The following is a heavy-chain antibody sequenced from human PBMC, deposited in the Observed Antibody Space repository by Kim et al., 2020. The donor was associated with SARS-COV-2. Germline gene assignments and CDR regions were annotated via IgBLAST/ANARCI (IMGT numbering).Heavy chain of an antibody. V-gene: IGHV3-73*01. D-gene: IGHD3-9*01. CDR2: IRSKPKSYAT. CDR3: ATYIDSFFNH. Sequence: GGSLRLSCAASGFIFSGSTIHWVRQASGKGLEWVGRIRSKPKSYATAYTVSVKGTFTVSRDDSKNTAYLHMNSLKTADTAVYYCATYIDSFFNHWGQGIL. J-gene: IGHJ4*02. CDR1: GFIFSGST.